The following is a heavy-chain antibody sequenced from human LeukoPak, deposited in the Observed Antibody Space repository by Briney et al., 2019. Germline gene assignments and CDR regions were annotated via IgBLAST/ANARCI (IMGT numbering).Heavy chain of an antibody. CDR2: INWDSGSR. Sequence: GGSLRLSCAASGFIFDDYAMHWVRQAPGKGLEWVSSINWDSGSRVYADSVRGRFTISRDNAKNTVYLQMNSLRTEDTAVYYCARGLPNYYGMDVWGQGTTVTVSS. J-gene: IGHJ6*02. V-gene: IGHV3-9*01. CDR3: ARGLPNYYGMDV. CDR1: GFIFDDYA.